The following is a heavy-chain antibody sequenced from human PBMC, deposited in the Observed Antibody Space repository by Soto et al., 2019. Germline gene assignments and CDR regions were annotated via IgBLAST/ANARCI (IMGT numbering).Heavy chain of an antibody. V-gene: IGHV4-34*01. Sequence: PSETLSLTCAVYGGSFSGYYWSWIRQPPGKGLEWIGEINHSGSTNYNPSLKSRVTISVDTSKNQFSLKLSSVTAADTAVYYCARDRNPSGSYYSTWGQGTLVTVSS. D-gene: IGHD1-26*01. CDR2: INHSGST. J-gene: IGHJ5*02. CDR3: ARDRNPSGSYYST. CDR1: GGSFSGYY.